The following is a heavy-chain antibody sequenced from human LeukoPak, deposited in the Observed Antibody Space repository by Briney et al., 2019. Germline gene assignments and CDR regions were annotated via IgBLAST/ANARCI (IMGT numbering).Heavy chain of an antibody. CDR3: AVPSGSYYGGDAFDI. V-gene: IGHV3-21*01. CDR2: ISSSSSYI. Sequence: PGGFLRLSCAASGFTFSSYSMNWVRRAPGKGLEWVSSISSSSSYIYYADSVKGRFTISRDNAKNSLYLQMNSLRAEDTAVYYCAVPSGSYYGGDAFDIWGQGTMVTVSS. CDR1: GFTFSSYS. J-gene: IGHJ3*02. D-gene: IGHD1-26*01.